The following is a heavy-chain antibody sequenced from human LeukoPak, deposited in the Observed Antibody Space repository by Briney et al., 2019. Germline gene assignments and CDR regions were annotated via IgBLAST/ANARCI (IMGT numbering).Heavy chain of an antibody. D-gene: IGHD3-22*01. V-gene: IGHV3-30-3*01. Sequence: GRSLRLSCAASGFTFSSYAMHWVRQAPGKGLEWVAVISYDGSNKYYADSVKGRFTISRDNSKNTLYLQMNSLRAEDTAVYYCAKGTYYYDSSGYSRSFYYYYMDVWGKGTTVTVSS. CDR2: ISYDGSNK. J-gene: IGHJ6*03. CDR3: AKGTYYYDSSGYSRSFYYYYMDV. CDR1: GFTFSSYA.